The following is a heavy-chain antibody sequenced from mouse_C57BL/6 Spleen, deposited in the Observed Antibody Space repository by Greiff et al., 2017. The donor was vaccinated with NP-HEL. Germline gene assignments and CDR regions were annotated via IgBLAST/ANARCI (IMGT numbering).Heavy chain of an antibody. CDR3: ARDYGNALAY. V-gene: IGHV1-81*01. J-gene: IGHJ3*01. CDR1: GYTFTSYG. CDR2: IYPRSGNT. Sequence: QVQLKQSGAELARPGASVKLSCKASGYTFTSYGISWVKQRTGQGLEWIGEIYPRSGNTYYNEKFKGKATLTADKSSSTACMELRSLTSEDSAVYFCARDYGNALAYWGQGTLVTVSA. D-gene: IGHD1-1*01.